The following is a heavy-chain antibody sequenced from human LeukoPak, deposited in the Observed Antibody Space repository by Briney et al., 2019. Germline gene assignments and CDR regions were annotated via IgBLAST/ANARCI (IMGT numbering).Heavy chain of an antibody. CDR2: ISSNGGTT. CDR3: VKDRPTWPIDY. J-gene: IGHJ4*02. Sequence: GESLRLSCAASGLTFSNYAMSWVRQAPGRGLEWVSSISSNGGTTYYADSVKGRFTISRDNSKNTLYLQMNSLRAEDTAVYYCVKDRPTWPIDYWGQGTLVTVSS. CDR1: GLTFSNYA. V-gene: IGHV3-23*01. D-gene: IGHD5-12*01.